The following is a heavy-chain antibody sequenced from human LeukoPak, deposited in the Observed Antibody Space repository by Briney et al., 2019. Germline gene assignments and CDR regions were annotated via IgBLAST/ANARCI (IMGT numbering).Heavy chain of an antibody. V-gene: IGHV1-18*01. Sequence: ASVKVSCKASGYTFTSYAISWVRQAPGQGLEWMGWISAYNGNTNYAQKVQGRLTMTTDTSTSTAYMELRSLTSDDTAVYYCARDGVDYYDSSGFDDAFDIWGQGTMVTVSS. J-gene: IGHJ3*02. CDR1: GYTFTSYA. CDR2: ISAYNGNT. D-gene: IGHD3-22*01. CDR3: ARDGVDYYDSSGFDDAFDI.